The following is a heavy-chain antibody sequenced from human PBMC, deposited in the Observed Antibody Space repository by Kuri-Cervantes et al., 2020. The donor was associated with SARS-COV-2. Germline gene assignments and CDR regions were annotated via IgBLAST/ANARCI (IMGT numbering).Heavy chain of an antibody. V-gene: IGHV3-43*01. Sequence: LSLTCAASGFTFNDYSMLWVRQAPGKGLEWVSLITYNSVSTYYADSVKGRFTISRDNSKNSLYLQMNSLRAEDTAVYYCARSRGYYDSSGQARHLIYFWGQGTQVTVSS. CDR3: ARSRGYYDSSGQARHLIYF. D-gene: IGHD3-22*01. CDR2: ITYNSVST. CDR1: GFTFNDYS. J-gene: IGHJ4*02.